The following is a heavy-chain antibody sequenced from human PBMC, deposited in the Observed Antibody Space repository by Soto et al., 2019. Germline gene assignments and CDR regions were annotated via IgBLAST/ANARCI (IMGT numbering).Heavy chain of an antibody. CDR3: ARAIADRRLDS. Sequence: GGSLRLSCAASGFTFSSYGMHWVRQAPGKGLEWVAVIWYDGSNKYYADSVKGRFTISRDNSKNTLYLQMNSLRAEDTAVYYCARAIADRRLDSWGQGTLVTVSS. CDR2: IWYDGSNK. V-gene: IGHV3-33*01. J-gene: IGHJ4*02. D-gene: IGHD6-6*01. CDR1: GFTFSSYG.